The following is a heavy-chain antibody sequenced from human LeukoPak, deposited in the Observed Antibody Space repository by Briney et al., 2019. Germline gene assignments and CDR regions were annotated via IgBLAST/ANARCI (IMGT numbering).Heavy chain of an antibody. CDR1: GYTFTSYG. V-gene: IGHV1-18*01. J-gene: IGHJ3*02. CDR2: ISAYNGNT. D-gene: IGHD2-2*01. CDR3: ARVVPAATSSGLGAFDI. Sequence: VASVKVSCKASGYTFTSYGISWVRQAPGQGLEWMGWISAYNGNTNYAQKLQGRVTMTTDTSTSTAYMELRSLRSDDTAVYYCARVVPAATSSGLGAFDIWGQGTMVTVSS.